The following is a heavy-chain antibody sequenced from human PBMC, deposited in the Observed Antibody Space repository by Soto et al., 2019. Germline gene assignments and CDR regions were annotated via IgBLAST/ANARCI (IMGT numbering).Heavy chain of an antibody. CDR3: ARDIGPLRIAAAAAGWFDP. J-gene: IGHJ5*02. CDR1: GYTFTSYG. V-gene: IGHV1-18*01. Sequence: ASVKVSCKASGYTFTSYGISWVRQAPGQGLEWMGWISAYNGNTNYAQKLQGRVTMTTDTSTSTAYMELRSLRSDDTAVYYCARDIGPLRIAAAAAGWFDPWGQGTLVTVSS. CDR2: ISAYNGNT. D-gene: IGHD6-13*01.